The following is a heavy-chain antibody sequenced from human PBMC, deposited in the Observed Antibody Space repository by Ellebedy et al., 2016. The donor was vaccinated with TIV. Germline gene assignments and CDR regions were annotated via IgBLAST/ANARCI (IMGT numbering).Heavy chain of an antibody. CDR1: YDSISEYY. Sequence: MPSETLSLTCTVSYDSISEYYWTWIRQPPGKGLEWIGYVYYSGSTHYNPSLRSRVTISLDTSKNQLSLKLSSVTAADTAVYYCASGPNQDFFDYWGQGTLVTVSS. CDR2: VYYSGST. D-gene: IGHD1-14*01. V-gene: IGHV4-59*01. J-gene: IGHJ4*02. CDR3: ASGPNQDFFDY.